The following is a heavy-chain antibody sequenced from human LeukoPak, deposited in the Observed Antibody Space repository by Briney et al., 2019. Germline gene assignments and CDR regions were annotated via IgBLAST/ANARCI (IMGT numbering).Heavy chain of an antibody. J-gene: IGHJ4*02. CDR1: GFTFSSYG. V-gene: IGHV3-30*02. Sequence: AGGSLRLSCAASGFTFSSYGMHWVRQAPGKGLEWVAFIRYDGSNKYYADSVKGRFTISRDNSKNTLYLQMNSLKTEDTAVYYCTPSVAAIGGMFDYWGQGTLVTVSS. D-gene: IGHD2-15*01. CDR3: TPSVAAIGGMFDY. CDR2: IRYDGSNK.